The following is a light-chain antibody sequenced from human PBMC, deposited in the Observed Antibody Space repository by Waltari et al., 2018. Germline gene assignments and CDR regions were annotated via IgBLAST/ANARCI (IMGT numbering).Light chain of an antibody. Sequence: QSALPQTASVSGSPGQSIPIPCTGPYRDVGSFNYVSWYQQYPGRAPRLVIYDVNTRPSGISDRFSGSKSGNTASLTISGLRAEDEADYYCCSYSGAFHVVFGGGTKLTVL. CDR2: DVN. J-gene: IGLJ2*01. CDR1: YRDVGSFNY. CDR3: CSYSGAFHVV. V-gene: IGLV2-23*02.